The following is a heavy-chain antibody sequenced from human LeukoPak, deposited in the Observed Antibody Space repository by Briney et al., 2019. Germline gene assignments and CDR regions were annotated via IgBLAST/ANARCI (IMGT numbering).Heavy chain of an antibody. CDR1: GYTFTSYA. CDR3: AKDHGFIGSNWFDP. V-gene: IGHV1-2*06. J-gene: IGHJ5*02. D-gene: IGHD3-10*01. CDR2: INPDSGDA. Sequence: ASVKVSCKASGYTFTSYAMHWVRQAPGQGLEWMGRINPDSGDANSAQKFQGRVIMTRDTSISTAYMELRRLRSDDTATYYCAKDHGFIGSNWFDPWGQGTLVTVSS.